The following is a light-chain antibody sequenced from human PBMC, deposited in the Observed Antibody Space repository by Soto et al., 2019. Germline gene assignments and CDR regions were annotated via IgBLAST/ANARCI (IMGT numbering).Light chain of an antibody. J-gene: IGKJ1*01. CDR3: QQTYSNPGT. CDR1: QSVSTY. V-gene: IGKV1-39*01. CDR2: AAS. Sequence: DIQMTQSPSSLSASVGDEVTITCRASQSVSTYLHWYQHKPGKAPKLLIYAASNLQSGVPSRFSCSGSGTGFTLTITSLQPDDFATYYCQQTYSNPGTFGQGTKVEI.